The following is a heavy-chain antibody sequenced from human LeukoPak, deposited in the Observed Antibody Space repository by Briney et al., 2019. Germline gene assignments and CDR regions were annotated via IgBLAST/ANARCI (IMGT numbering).Heavy chain of an antibody. V-gene: IGHV4-34*01. J-gene: IGHJ5*02. Sequence: AETLSLTCAVSGGSFSGYYWSWIRQPPGKGLEWIGEINHSGSTNYNPSLKSRVTISVDTSKNQFSLKLSSVTAADTAVYYCARLNKYYYDSSGYYFWFDPWGQGTLVTVSS. CDR1: GGSFSGYY. CDR2: INHSGST. D-gene: IGHD3-22*01. CDR3: ARLNKYYYDSSGYYFWFDP.